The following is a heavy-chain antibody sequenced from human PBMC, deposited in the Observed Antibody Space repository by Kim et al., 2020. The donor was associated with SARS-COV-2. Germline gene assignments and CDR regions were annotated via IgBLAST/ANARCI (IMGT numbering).Heavy chain of an antibody. D-gene: IGHD3-3*01. J-gene: IGHJ4*02. V-gene: IGHV3-30-3*01. Sequence: GGSLRLSCAASGFTFSSYAMHWVRQAPGKGLEWVAVISYDGSNEYYADSVKGRFTISRDNSKNTLYLQMNSLRAEDTAVYYCARARGGYYSAPFDYWGQG. CDR1: GFTFSSYA. CDR2: ISYDGSNE. CDR3: ARARGGYYSAPFDY.